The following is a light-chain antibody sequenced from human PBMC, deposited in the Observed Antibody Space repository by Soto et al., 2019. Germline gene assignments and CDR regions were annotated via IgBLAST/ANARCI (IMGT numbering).Light chain of an antibody. V-gene: IGKV3-15*01. J-gene: IGKJ4*01. CDR3: QQFNNWPPLT. Sequence: EVVMTQSPATLSVSPGERATLSCRASQFVSTNFAWYQQKPGQAPRLLIYSASTRATGIPARFSSSGSGTEFTLTISGLPSEHSAVYYCQQFNNWPPLTFGGGTKVEIK. CDR2: SAS. CDR1: QFVSTN.